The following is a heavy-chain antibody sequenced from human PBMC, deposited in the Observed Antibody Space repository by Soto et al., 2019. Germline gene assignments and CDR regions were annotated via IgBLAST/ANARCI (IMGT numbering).Heavy chain of an antibody. CDR3: ARTYDSSGNDY. J-gene: IGHJ4*02. D-gene: IGHD3-22*01. Sequence: GGSLRLSCAASGFTFSSYAMHWVRQAPGKGLEWVAVISYDGSNKYYADSVKGRFTISRDNSKNTLYLQMNSLRAEDTAVYYCARTYDSSGNDYWGQGTLVTVSS. CDR2: ISYDGSNK. CDR1: GFTFSSYA. V-gene: IGHV3-30-3*01.